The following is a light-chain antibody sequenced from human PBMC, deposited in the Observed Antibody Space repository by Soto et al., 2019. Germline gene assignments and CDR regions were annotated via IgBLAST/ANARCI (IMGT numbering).Light chain of an antibody. CDR3: QSYDSSLSGV. Sequence: QSVLTQPPSVSGARGQRVTISCTGSSSNIGAGYDVHWYQQLPGTAPKLLIYGNSNRPSGVPDRFSGSKSGTSASLAITGLQAEDEADYYCQSYDSSLSGVFGGGTNLTVL. V-gene: IGLV1-40*01. J-gene: IGLJ3*02. CDR1: SSNIGAGYD. CDR2: GNS.